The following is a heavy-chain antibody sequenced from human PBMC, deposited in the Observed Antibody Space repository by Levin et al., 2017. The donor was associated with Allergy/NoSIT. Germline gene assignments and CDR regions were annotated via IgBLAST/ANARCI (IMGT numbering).Heavy chain of an antibody. Sequence: LRLSCTVSGGSISSGGYYWSWIRQHPGKGLEWIGYIYYSGSTYYNPSLKSRVTISVDTSKNQFSLKLSSVTAADTAVYYCARMERSYYYYGMDVWGQGTTVTVSS. CDR1: GGSISSGGYY. J-gene: IGHJ6*02. D-gene: IGHD3-3*01. V-gene: IGHV4-31*03. CDR2: IYYSGST. CDR3: ARMERSYYYYGMDV.